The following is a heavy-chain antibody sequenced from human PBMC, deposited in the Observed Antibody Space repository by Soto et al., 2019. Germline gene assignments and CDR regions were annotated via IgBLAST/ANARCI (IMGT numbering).Heavy chain of an antibody. Sequence: SETLSLTCTVSGGSISSSSYYWGWIRQPPGKGLEWIGSIYYSGSTYYNPSLKSRVTISVDTSKNQFSLKLSSVTAADTAVYYCARYDGRYDYWGQGTLVTVSS. CDR2: IYYSGST. CDR1: GGSISSSSYY. J-gene: IGHJ4*02. CDR3: ARYDGRYDY. V-gene: IGHV4-39*01. D-gene: IGHD1-1*01.